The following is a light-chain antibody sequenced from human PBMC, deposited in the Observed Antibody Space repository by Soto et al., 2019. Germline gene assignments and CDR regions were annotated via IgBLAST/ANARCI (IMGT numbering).Light chain of an antibody. CDR2: AAS. Sequence: EIVLTQSPGTLSLFPGERATLSCRASLSISGSYLAWYQQKPGQAPRLLIYAASTRATGIPDRFSGSGSGTDFTLTSTTLEPEDFAVYYCQQYATSPSFGPGTKLDIK. CDR3: QQYATSPS. J-gene: IGKJ3*01. V-gene: IGKV3-20*01. CDR1: LSISGSY.